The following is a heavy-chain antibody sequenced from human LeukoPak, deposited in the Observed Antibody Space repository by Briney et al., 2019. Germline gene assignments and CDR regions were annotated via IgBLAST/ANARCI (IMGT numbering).Heavy chain of an antibody. CDR2: IYSSGST. V-gene: IGHV4-4*07. J-gene: IGHJ4*02. D-gene: IGHD5-12*01. Sequence: SETLSLTCTVSGGSISSYYWSWIRQPAGKGLEWIGRIYSSGSTNYNPSLKSRVTMSVDTSQNQFSLKLSSVTAADTAVYYCARVSLHSGYDYLDYWGQGTLVTVSA. CDR1: GGSISSYY. CDR3: ARVSLHSGYDYLDY.